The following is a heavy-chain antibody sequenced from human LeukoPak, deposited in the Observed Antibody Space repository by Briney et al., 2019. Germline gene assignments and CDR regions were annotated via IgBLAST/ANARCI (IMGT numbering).Heavy chain of an antibody. V-gene: IGHV3-11*04. CDR1: GFTLSDYY. CDR2: ISSSGSTI. CDR3: ARGSSGSGSYAYYYMDV. J-gene: IGHJ6*03. Sequence: KPGGSLTLSCVPSGFTLSDYYMSWIRHAPGKGLEWVSYISSSGSTIYYTDSVKGRFTIPRDNAKNSLYLQRNSLRAEDAAVYYCARGSSGSGSYAYYYMDVWGKGTTVTVSS. D-gene: IGHD3-10*01.